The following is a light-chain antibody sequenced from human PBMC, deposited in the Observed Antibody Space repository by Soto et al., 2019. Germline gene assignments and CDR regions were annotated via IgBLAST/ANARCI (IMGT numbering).Light chain of an antibody. V-gene: IGKV1-12*01. CDR3: QQGASFPRT. J-gene: IGKJ4*01. Sequence: DIQMTQSPSSVSASVGDTVTVTCLASQAVSTWLAWYQQKPGGAPKLLIYAASTLQSGVPSRFSGSGSGTDFTLTILSLQPEDFATYYCQQGASFPRTFGGGTKVDIK. CDR2: AAS. CDR1: QAVSTW.